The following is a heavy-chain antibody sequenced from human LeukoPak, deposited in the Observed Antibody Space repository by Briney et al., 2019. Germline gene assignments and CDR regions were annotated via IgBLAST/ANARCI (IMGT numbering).Heavy chain of an antibody. Sequence: PSETLSLTCTVSGGSISSYYWGWIRRPPGKGLEWIGYIYYSGSTNYNPSLKSRVTISVDTSKNQFSLKLSSVTAADTAVYYCARGATSHVDTAMAHWGQGTLVTVSS. CDR1: GGSISSYY. D-gene: IGHD5-18*01. J-gene: IGHJ4*02. CDR2: IYYSGST. CDR3: ARGATSHVDTAMAH. V-gene: IGHV4-59*01.